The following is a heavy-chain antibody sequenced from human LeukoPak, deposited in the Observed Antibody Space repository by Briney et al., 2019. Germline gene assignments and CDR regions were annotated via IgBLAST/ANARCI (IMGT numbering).Heavy chain of an antibody. V-gene: IGHV4-59*12. CDR1: GGSISSYY. Sequence: SETLSLTCTVSGGSISSYYWSWIRQPPGKGLEWIGYIYYSGSTNYNPSLKSRVTMSVDTSKNQFSLKLSSVTAADTAVYYCARVRGGGFDYWGQGTLVTVSS. CDR3: ARVRGGGFDY. CDR2: IYYSGST. J-gene: IGHJ4*02.